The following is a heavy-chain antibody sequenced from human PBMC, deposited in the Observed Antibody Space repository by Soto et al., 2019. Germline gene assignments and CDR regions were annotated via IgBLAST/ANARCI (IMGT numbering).Heavy chain of an antibody. Sequence: SETLSLTCTVSGGSISSGGYYWSWIRQHPGKGLEWIGYIYYSGSTYYNPSLKSRVTISVDTSKNQFSLKLSSVTAADTAVYYCARENINYYDSSGPFDYWGQGTLVTVSS. CDR1: GGSISSGGYY. V-gene: IGHV4-31*03. J-gene: IGHJ4*02. CDR3: ARENINYYDSSGPFDY. CDR2: IYYSGST. D-gene: IGHD3-22*01.